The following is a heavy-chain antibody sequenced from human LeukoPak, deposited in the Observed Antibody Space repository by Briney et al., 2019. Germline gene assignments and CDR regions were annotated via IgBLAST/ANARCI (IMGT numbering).Heavy chain of an antibody. J-gene: IGHJ4*02. Sequence: GGSLRLSCAASGFTFSSYSMNWVRQAPGKGLEWVSSISSSSSYIYYADSVHGRFTISRDNAKHSLYLQMNSLRAEDTPVYYCASDLTFPTLKHYYESSGYYDYWGQGTLVTVPS. V-gene: IGHV3-21*01. CDR2: ISSSSSYI. D-gene: IGHD3-22*01. CDR3: ASDLTFPTLKHYYESSGYYDY. CDR1: GFTFSSYS.